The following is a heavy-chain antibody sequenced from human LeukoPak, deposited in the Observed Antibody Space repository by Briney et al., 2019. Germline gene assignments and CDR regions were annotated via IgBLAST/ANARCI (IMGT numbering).Heavy chain of an antibody. CDR3: AREVVTAIHYFDY. D-gene: IGHD2-21*02. CDR2: IYSGGST. CDR1: GFTVSSNY. Sequence: GRSLRLSCAASGFTVSSNYMSWVRQAPGKGLEWVSVIYSGGSTYYADSVKGRFTISRDNSKNTLYLQMNSLRAEDTAVYYCAREVVTAIHYFDYWGQGTLVTVSS. V-gene: IGHV3-66*01. J-gene: IGHJ4*02.